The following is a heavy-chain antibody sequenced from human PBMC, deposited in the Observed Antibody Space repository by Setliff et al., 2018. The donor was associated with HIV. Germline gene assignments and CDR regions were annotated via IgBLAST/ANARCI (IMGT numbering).Heavy chain of an antibody. Sequence: GASVKVSCKASGYTFNNYGVMWVRQAPGQGLEWMGWISGYGNRKYAQKFEGRLTVTTDTSTSTAYMELRTLRSDDTAVYFCASGRGIYGSGALEAYDIWGRGTMVTVSS. CDR1: GYTFNNYG. J-gene: IGHJ3*02. V-gene: IGHV1-18*01. CDR2: ISGYGNR. D-gene: IGHD3-10*01. CDR3: ASGRGIYGSGALEAYDI.